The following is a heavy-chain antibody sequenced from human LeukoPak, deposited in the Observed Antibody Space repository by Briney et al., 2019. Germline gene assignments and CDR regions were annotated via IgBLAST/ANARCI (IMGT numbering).Heavy chain of an antibody. CDR3: ARAVFVWVRGVDFDY. CDR2: INHSGST. J-gene: IGHJ4*02. CDR1: GGSFSGYY. Sequence: SETLSLTCAVYGGSFSGYYWSWIRQPPGKGLEWIGEINHSGSTNYNPSLKSRVTISVNTSKNQFSLKLSSVTAADTAVYYCARAVFVWVRGVDFDYWGQGTLVTVSS. V-gene: IGHV4-34*01. D-gene: IGHD5-12*01.